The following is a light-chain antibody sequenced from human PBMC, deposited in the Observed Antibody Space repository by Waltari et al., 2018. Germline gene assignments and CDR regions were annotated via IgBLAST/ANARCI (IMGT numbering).Light chain of an antibody. CDR2: RSS. CDR3: QQHGTLPAT. J-gene: IGKJ1*01. Sequence: EIVLTQSPGTASLSPGDSVTLYCRASQTVGSSSLAWYQQKPGQAPRLVIYRSSWRATGFPYRFSGSRSGTEFSLTISRLGPEDFAVYYCQQHGTLPATFGQGTKVEIK. CDR1: QTVGSSS. V-gene: IGKV3-20*01.